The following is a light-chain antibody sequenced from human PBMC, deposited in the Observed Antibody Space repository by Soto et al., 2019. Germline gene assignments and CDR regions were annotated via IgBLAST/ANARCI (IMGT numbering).Light chain of an antibody. CDR3: ASYAGSSSV. Sequence: QSALTQPPSASGSPGQSVTISCTGTSSDVGAYNFVSWYQQHPGKVPKLVIYGVTERPSGVPDRFSGSKSDNTASLTVSGLQPEDEADYYCASYAGSSSVFGTGTKLTVL. CDR2: GVT. V-gene: IGLV2-8*01. J-gene: IGLJ1*01. CDR1: SSDVGAYNF.